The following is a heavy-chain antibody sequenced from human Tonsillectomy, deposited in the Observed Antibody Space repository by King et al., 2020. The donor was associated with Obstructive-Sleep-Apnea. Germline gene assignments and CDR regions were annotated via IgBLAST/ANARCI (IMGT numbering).Heavy chain of an antibody. V-gene: IGHV1-18*01. Sequence: QLVQSGGEVKKPGASVKVSCKASGYTFTAYGISWVRQAPGQGLEWLGWITGYNSKTNYAQKFLGRVILTTDTSTSTAYMELRSLTSDDTAFYYCARTNYDILTASYGVGYGMDVWGQGTTVTVSS. J-gene: IGHJ6*02. CDR2: ITGYNSKT. CDR1: GYTFTAYG. D-gene: IGHD3-9*01. CDR3: ARTNYDILTASYGVGYGMDV.